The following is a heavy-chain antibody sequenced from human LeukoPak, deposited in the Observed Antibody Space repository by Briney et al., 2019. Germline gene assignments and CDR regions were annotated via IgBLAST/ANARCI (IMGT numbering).Heavy chain of an antibody. J-gene: IGHJ6*02. Sequence: GGSLRLSCAASGFTFSSYEMNWVRQAPGEGLEWVSYISISGSTIYYADSVKGRFTISRDNAKNSLYLQMNSLRAEDTAVYYCARDDPHLLLPAYYYYGMDVWGQGSTVTVSS. D-gene: IGHD3-22*01. V-gene: IGHV3-48*03. CDR2: ISISGSTI. CDR3: ARDDPHLLLPAYYYYGMDV. CDR1: GFTFSSYE.